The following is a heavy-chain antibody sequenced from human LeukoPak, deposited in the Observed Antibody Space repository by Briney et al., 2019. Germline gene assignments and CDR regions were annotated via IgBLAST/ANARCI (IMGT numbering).Heavy chain of an antibody. J-gene: IGHJ4*02. V-gene: IGHV5-51*01. CDR3: AKVVAATSHFDY. CDR2: IYAGDSDT. Sequence: GESLKISCKASGYSFTSYRIGWGRHTPRKGQEWMGIIYAGDSDTRYSPSFQGQVTMSADKSISTAYLQWSSLKASDTAMYYCAKVVAATSHFDYWGQGTLVTVSS. CDR1: GYSFTSYR. D-gene: IGHD2-15*01.